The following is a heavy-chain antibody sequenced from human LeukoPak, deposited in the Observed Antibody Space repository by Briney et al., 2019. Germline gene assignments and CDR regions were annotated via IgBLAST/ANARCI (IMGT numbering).Heavy chain of an antibody. D-gene: IGHD4-17*01. J-gene: IGHJ4*02. CDR3: ARVNPADYGDYLNPRVLDY. CDR1: GGSISSGGYY. CDR2: IYHSGST. Sequence: PSQTLSLTCTASGGSISSGGYYWSWIRQPPGKGLEWIGYIYHSGSTYYNPSLKSRVTISVDTSKNQFSLKLSSVTAADTAVYYCARVNPADYGDYLNPRVLDYWGQGTLVTVSS. V-gene: IGHV4-30-2*05.